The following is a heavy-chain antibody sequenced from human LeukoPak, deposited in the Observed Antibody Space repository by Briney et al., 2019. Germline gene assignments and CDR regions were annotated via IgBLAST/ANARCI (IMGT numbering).Heavy chain of an antibody. Sequence: SETLSLTCTVSGGSLSSYYWSWIRQPPGKGLEWIGYIYYSGSTNYNPSLESRVTISLDTSKNQCSLKVSSVTAADTAVYYCARHSSLGHFDFWGQGTLVTVSS. CDR2: IYYSGST. CDR3: ARHSSLGHFDF. V-gene: IGHV4-59*08. J-gene: IGHJ4*02. CDR1: GGSLSSYY.